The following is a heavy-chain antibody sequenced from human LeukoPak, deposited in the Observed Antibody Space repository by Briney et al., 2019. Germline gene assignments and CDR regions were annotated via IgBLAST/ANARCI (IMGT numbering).Heavy chain of an antibody. CDR2: IIPIFGTA. Sequence: SVKVSCKASGGTFSSYAISWVRQAPGQGLEWMGGIIPIFGTANYAQKFQGRVTITADESTSTAYMGLSSLRSEDTAVYYCARDSPAYYDSSGYWGQGTLVTVSS. V-gene: IGHV1-69*13. J-gene: IGHJ4*02. CDR1: GGTFSSYA. CDR3: ARDSPAYYDSSGY. D-gene: IGHD3-22*01.